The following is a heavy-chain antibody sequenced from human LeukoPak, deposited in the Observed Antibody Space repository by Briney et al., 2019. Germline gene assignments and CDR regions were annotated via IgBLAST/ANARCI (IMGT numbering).Heavy chain of an antibody. V-gene: IGHV3-48*01. D-gene: IGHD3-10*01. Sequence: GGSLRLSCAASGFTFSTYSMNWVRQAPGKGLEWVSYISSSSSTIYYADSVKGRFTISRDNAKNSLYLQMNSLRAEDTAVYYCASIWFGEFFDYWGQGTLVTVSS. J-gene: IGHJ4*02. CDR1: GFTFSTYS. CDR3: ASIWFGEFFDY. CDR2: ISSSSSTI.